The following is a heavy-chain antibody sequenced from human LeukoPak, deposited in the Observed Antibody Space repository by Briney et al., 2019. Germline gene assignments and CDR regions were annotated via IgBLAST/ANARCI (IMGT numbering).Heavy chain of an antibody. D-gene: IGHD3-10*01. V-gene: IGHV3-23*01. CDR2: ISGSGGST. CDR3: AKVPLWLGELSYYYYYYMDV. CDR1: GFTFSSYG. J-gene: IGHJ6*03. Sequence: PGGSLRLSCAASGFTFSSYGMSWVRQAPGKGLEWVSAISGSGGSTYYADSVKGRFTISRDNSKNTLYLQMNSLRAEDTAVYYCAKVPLWLGELSYYYYYYMDVWGKGTTVTISS.